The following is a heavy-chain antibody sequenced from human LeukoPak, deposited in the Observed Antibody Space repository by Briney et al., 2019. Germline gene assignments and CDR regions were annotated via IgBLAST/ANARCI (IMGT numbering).Heavy chain of an antibody. Sequence: PSGTLSLTCAVSGGSISSSNWWSWVRQPPGKGLEWIGEIYHSGSTNYNPSLKSRVTMSVDTSKNQFSLKLSSVTAADTAVYYCARNGPATIFGVAIKTPWYMDVWGKGTTVTVSS. J-gene: IGHJ6*03. D-gene: IGHD3-3*01. V-gene: IGHV4-4*02. CDR1: GGSISSSNW. CDR3: ARNGPATIFGVAIKTPWYMDV. CDR2: IYHSGST.